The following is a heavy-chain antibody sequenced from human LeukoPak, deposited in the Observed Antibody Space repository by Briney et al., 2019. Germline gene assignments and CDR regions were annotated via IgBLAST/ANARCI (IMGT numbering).Heavy chain of an antibody. V-gene: IGHV1-2*04. D-gene: IGHD6-19*01. CDR3: ARDSFRIAVAGTYYYYGMDV. CDR1: GYTFTGYY. J-gene: IGHJ6*02. Sequence: ASVKVSCKASGYTFTGYYMHWVRQAPGQGLGWMGWINPNSGGTNYAQKFQGWVTMTRDTSISTAYMELSRLRSDDTAVYYCARDSFRIAVAGTYYYYGMDVWGQGTTVTVSS. CDR2: INPNSGGT.